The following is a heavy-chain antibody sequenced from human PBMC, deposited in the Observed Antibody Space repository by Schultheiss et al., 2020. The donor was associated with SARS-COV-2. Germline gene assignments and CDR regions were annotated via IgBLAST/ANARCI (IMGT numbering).Heavy chain of an antibody. CDR2: ISSSGSTI. V-gene: IGHV3-48*03. CDR3: ARDGYDYVWGSLYYYYYGMDV. Sequence: GGSLRLSCAASGFTFSSYEMNWVRQAPGKGLEWVSYISSSGSTIYYADSVKGRFTISRDNAKNSLYLQMNSLRAEDTAVYYCARDGYDYVWGSLYYYYYGMDVWGQGTTVTVSS. CDR1: GFTFSSYE. J-gene: IGHJ6*02. D-gene: IGHD3-16*01.